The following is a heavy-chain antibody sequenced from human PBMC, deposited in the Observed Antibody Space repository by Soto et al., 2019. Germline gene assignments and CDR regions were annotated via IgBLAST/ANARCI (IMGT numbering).Heavy chain of an antibody. CDR3: AKRDGSANYYYYMDV. CDR1: GFTFSNYP. Sequence: GSLRLSCAASGFTFSNYPMSWVRQAPGKGLEWISAISESGGDTYSADSVKGRLTISRDNSKNTLYLQMNSLRAEDTAVYYCAKRDGSANYYYYMDVWGKGTTVTVSS. CDR2: ISESGGDT. V-gene: IGHV3-23*01. J-gene: IGHJ6*03. D-gene: IGHD3-10*01.